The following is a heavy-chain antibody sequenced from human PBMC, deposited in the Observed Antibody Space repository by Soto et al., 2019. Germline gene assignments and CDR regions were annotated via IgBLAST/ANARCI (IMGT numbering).Heavy chain of an antibody. D-gene: IGHD2-21*02. Sequence: EVQLVESEGGLVQPGGSLRLSCAASGFTFSYYWMHWVRQAPGQGLVRVSRIHSDGSSTTYADSVKGRFTISRDNAKNTLYLQMNSLRAEDTAVYYCARGDRGAFDLWGQGTMVTVSS. V-gene: IGHV3-74*01. CDR2: IHSDGSST. CDR1: GFTFSYYW. J-gene: IGHJ3*01. CDR3: ARGDRGAFDL.